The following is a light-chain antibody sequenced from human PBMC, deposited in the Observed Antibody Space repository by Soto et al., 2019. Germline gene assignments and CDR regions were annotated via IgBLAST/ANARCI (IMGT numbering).Light chain of an antibody. CDR3: LQDYNYPRT. V-gene: IGKV3-20*01. CDR2: GAS. Sequence: EIVLTQSPGTLSLSPGERATLSCRASQSVNSRYLAWYQQKPGQAPRLLIYGASSRATGIPDRFSGSGSGTDFTLTISRLEPEDFATYYCLQDYNYPRTFGQGTKVEIK. CDR1: QSVNSRY. J-gene: IGKJ1*01.